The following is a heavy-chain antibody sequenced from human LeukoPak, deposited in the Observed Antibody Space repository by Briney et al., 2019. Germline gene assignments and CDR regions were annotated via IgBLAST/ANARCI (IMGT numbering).Heavy chain of an antibody. CDR3: ARDQGDTAMVRYYYYYYMDV. J-gene: IGHJ6*03. Sequence: ASVKVSCKASGYSFTGYHLYWVRQAPGQGLEWLGWINPNSGGTIYAQKFQGRVTMTRDTSISTAYMELSRLRSDDTAVYYCARDQGDTAMVRYYYYYYMDVWGKGTTVTVSS. CDR1: GYSFTGYH. V-gene: IGHV1-2*02. CDR2: INPNSGGT. D-gene: IGHD5-18*01.